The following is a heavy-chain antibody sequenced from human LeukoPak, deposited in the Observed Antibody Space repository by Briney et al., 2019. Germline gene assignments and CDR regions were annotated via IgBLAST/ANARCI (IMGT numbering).Heavy chain of an antibody. CDR1: GFTFTGYY. CDR2: INPNSGGT. J-gene: IGHJ4*02. V-gene: IGHV1-2*02. Sequence: ASVKVSCKASGFTFTGYYMHWVRQAPGQGLEWMGWINPNSGGTNYAQKFQGRVTMTRDTSISTAYMELSRLRSDDTAVYYCARISELIMITFGGVTYYDYWGQGTLVTVSS. CDR3: ARISELIMITFGGVTYYDY. D-gene: IGHD3-16*01.